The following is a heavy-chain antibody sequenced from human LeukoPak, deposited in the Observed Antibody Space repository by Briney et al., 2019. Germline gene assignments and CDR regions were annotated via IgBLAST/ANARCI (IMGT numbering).Heavy chain of an antibody. CDR1: GFTFSAYG. J-gene: IGHJ4*02. D-gene: IGHD1-26*01. CDR3: AKSLYDGSNYPDY. CDR2: ISYDGSNK. Sequence: AGSLTLSCAASGFTFSAYGMHWVRQAPGKGLEWVAVISYDGSNKHYADSVKGRFTISRDNSKNTLYVQMNSLRAEDTAVYYCAKSLYDGSNYPDYWGQGALVTDPS. V-gene: IGHV3-30*18.